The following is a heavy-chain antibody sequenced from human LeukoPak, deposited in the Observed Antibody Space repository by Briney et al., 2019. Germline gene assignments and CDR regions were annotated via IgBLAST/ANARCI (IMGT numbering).Heavy chain of an antibody. CDR3: ARTAPGYYGMDV. V-gene: IGHV4-59*01. J-gene: IGHJ6*04. D-gene: IGHD3-10*01. Sequence: PSEPLSLTCTVSGGSISSYYWSWLRQPPGKGLEWIGYIYYSGSTNYNPSLKSRVTISVDTSKNQFSLKLSSVTAADTAVYYCARTAPGYYGMDVWGKGTTVTVSS. CDR2: IYYSGST. CDR1: GGSISSYY.